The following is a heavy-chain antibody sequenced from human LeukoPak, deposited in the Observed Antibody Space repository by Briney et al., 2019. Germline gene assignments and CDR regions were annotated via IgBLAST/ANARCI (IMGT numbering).Heavy chain of an antibody. V-gene: IGHV3-30*02. Sequence: GGSLRLSCAASGFTFSSYGMHWVRQAPGKGLEWVAFIRYDGSNKYYADSVKGRFTISRDNSKNTLYLQMNSLRAEDTAVYYCAKDPSHFIVVVVAASYFDYWGQGTLVTVSS. CDR1: GFTFSSYG. J-gene: IGHJ4*02. D-gene: IGHD2-15*01. CDR3: AKDPSHFIVVVVAASYFDY. CDR2: IRYDGSNK.